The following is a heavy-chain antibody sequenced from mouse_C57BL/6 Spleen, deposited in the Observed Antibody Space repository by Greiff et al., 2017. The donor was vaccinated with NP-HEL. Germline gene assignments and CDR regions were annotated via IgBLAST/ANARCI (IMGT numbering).Heavy chain of an antibody. D-gene: IGHD4-1*01. J-gene: IGHJ4*01. V-gene: IGHV1-80*01. Sequence: QLKESGAELVKPGASVKISCKASGYAFSSYWMNWVKQRPGKGLEWIGQIYPGDGDTNYNGKFKGKATLTADKSSSTAYMQLSSLTSEDSAVYFCARALAGTGYAMDYWGQGTSVTVSS. CDR3: ARALAGTGYAMDY. CDR2: IYPGDGDT. CDR1: GYAFSSYW.